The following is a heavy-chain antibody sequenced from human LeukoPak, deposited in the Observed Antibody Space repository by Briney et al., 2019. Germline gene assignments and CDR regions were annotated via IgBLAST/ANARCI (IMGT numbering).Heavy chain of an antibody. J-gene: IGHJ3*02. CDR3: ARDTPSVPYGSGTDAFDI. V-gene: IGHV3-30-3*01. Sequence: PGGSLRLSCAASGFTFSSYAMHWVRQAPGKGLEWVAVISYDGSNKYYADSVKGRFTISRDNSKNTLYLQMNSLRAEDTAVYYCARDTPSVPYGSGTDAFDIWGQGTMVTVSS. CDR1: GFTFSSYA. D-gene: IGHD3-10*01. CDR2: ISYDGSNK.